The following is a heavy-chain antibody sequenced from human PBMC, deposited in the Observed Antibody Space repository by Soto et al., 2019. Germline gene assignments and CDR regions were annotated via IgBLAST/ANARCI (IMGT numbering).Heavy chain of an antibody. V-gene: IGHV4-31*03. J-gene: IGHJ5*02. D-gene: IGHD3-10*01. CDR1: GGSISSGGYY. CDR3: ARGGLESHGENWFDP. Sequence: QVQLQESGPGLVKPSQTLSLTCTVSGGSISSGGYYWSWIRQHPGKGLEWIGYIYYSGSTYYNPSLKSRVTISVDTSKNQFSRKLSSVTAADTAVYYCARGGLESHGENWFDPWGQGTLVTVSS. CDR2: IYYSGST.